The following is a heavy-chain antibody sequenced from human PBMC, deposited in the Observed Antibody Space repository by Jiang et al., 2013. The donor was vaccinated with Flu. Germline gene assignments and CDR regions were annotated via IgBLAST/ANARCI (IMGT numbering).Heavy chain of an antibody. D-gene: IGHD3-10*01. V-gene: IGHV3-48*03. CDR2: ISSSGRTI. J-gene: IGHJ6*03. CDR1: GLTFSSYE. CDR3: ARDQPYRFAEGIYYYMDV. Sequence: QLLESGGGLVQPGGSLRLSCAASGLTFSSYEMNWVRQAPGKGLEWVSYISSSGRTIYYADSVKGRVTISRDNAKNSLYLQMNSLRAEDTAVYYCARDQPYRFAEGIYYYMDVWGKGTTVTVSS.